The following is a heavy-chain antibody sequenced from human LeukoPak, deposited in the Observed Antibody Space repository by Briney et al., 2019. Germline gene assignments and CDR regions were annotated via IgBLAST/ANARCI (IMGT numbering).Heavy chain of an antibody. D-gene: IGHD5-18*01. J-gene: IGHJ3*02. Sequence: ASVKVSCKASGYTFISYSMTWMRQAPGQGREWMGWISTYNGKTNFAEKFQGRVTMTTDTSTSIVYMELRSLRSDDTAVYFCARDRGGYSYDYIRGHAFDIWGQGTKVTVSS. CDR3: ARDRGGYSYDYIRGHAFDI. CDR1: GYTFISYS. CDR2: ISTYNGKT. V-gene: IGHV1-18*01.